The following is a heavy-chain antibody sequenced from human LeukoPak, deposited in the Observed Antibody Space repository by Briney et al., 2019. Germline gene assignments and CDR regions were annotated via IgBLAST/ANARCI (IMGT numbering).Heavy chain of an antibody. J-gene: IGHJ5*01. D-gene: IGHD6-19*01. CDR2: IIPILGIA. V-gene: IGHV1-69*04. CDR3: ARDLSVGSSGWYGS. CDR1: GYTFTKYP. Sequence: SVKVSCKASGYTFTKYPMNWVRQAPGQGPEWMGRIIPILGIANYAQKFQGRVTITADKSTSTAYMELSSLRSEDTAVYYCARDLSVGSSGWYGSWGQGTLVTVSS.